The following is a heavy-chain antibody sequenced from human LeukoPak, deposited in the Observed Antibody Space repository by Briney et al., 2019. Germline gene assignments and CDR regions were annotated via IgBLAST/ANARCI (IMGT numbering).Heavy chain of an antibody. CDR3: ARGITAAAVTKFDY. Sequence: GESLKISCETSGYSFTSFWIGWVRQKPGKGLEWMGIIHPSDSDTRYSPSFQGQATISADKPISTAYLQWSSLKASDSGVYYCARGITAAAVTKFDYWSQGTLVTVSS. J-gene: IGHJ4*02. CDR2: IHPSDSDT. V-gene: IGHV5-51*01. CDR1: GYSFTSFW. D-gene: IGHD6-13*01.